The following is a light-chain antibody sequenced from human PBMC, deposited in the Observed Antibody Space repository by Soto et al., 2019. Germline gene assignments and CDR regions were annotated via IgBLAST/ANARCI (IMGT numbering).Light chain of an antibody. CDR1: QSVSGTY. V-gene: IGKV3-20*01. CDR2: GAS. CDR3: QQYGTSRWT. J-gene: IGKJ1*01. Sequence: EIVLTQSPGTLSLSPGERATLSCRASQSVSGTYLAWYQQKPGQAPRLLIYGASSRATGIPDRFSGSGSGTDFTLTISRLEREDFTVYFCQQYGTSRWTFGQGTKVEIK.